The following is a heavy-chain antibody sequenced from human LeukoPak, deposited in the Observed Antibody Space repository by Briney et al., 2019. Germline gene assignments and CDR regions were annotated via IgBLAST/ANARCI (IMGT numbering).Heavy chain of an antibody. V-gene: IGHV3-48*03. J-gene: IGHJ5*02. CDR3: ASYCSGGSCYSDRFDP. Sequence: GGSLRLSCAASGFTFNSYEMNWVRQAPGKGLEWVSYISSSGSTIYYADSVKGRFTISRDNAKNSLYLQMNSLRAEDTAVYYCASYCSGGSCYSDRFDPWGQGTLVTVSS. CDR1: GFTFNSYE. CDR2: ISSSGSTI. D-gene: IGHD2-15*01.